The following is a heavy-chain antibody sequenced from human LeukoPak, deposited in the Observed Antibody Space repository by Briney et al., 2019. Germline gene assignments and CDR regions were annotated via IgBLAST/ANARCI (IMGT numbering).Heavy chain of an antibody. Sequence: ASVKVSCKASGYTFTGYYMHWVRQAPGQGLEWMGWINPNSGGTNYAQKFQGRVTMTRDTSISTGYMELSRLRSHDTAVYYCATLVIAVAGGFGDYWGQGTLVTVSS. D-gene: IGHD6-19*01. CDR3: ATLVIAVAGGFGDY. J-gene: IGHJ4*02. CDR1: GYTFTGYY. CDR2: INPNSGGT. V-gene: IGHV1-2*02.